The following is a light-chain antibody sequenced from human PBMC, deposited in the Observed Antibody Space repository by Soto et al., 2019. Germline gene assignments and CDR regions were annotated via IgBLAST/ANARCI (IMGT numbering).Light chain of an antibody. CDR3: SSYGASSAF. Sequence: QSALTQPASLSGSPGQSITISCTGTSTDIGSYNYVSWYQQHPGKAPKLMIFDVSYRPSGITERFSGSKSGNTASLTISGLQPEDEADYYCSSYGASSAFFGGGTKVTVL. CDR2: DVS. J-gene: IGLJ2*01. CDR1: STDIGSYNY. V-gene: IGLV2-14*03.